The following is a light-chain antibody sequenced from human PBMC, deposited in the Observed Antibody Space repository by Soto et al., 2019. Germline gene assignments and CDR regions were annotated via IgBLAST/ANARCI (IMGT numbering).Light chain of an antibody. CDR3: LQATHWPWT. J-gene: IGKJ1*01. Sequence: DVVMTQSPLSLSVTLGQSASISCRSTQSLLYSDGDTYLNWYHQRPGQSPRRLIHKVSKRDSGVPDRISGSGSRSDFTLEISRVEAEDVGTYYCLQATHWPWTFGQGTKVDI. CDR1: QSLLYSDGDTY. V-gene: IGKV2-30*01. CDR2: KVS.